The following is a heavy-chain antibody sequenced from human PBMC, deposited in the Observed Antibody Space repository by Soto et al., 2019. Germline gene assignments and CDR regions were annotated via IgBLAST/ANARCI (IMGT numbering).Heavy chain of an antibody. Sequence: GGSLRLSCAASGFTVSSNYMSWVRQAPGKGLEWVSVIYSGGSTYYADSVKGRFTISRDNSKNTLYLQMNSLRAEDTAVYYCAREIPMAARPGYYYYYGMDVWGQGTTVTVSS. CDR3: AREIPMAARPGYYYYYGMDV. CDR1: GFTVSSNY. CDR2: IYSGGST. J-gene: IGHJ6*02. D-gene: IGHD6-6*01. V-gene: IGHV3-66*01.